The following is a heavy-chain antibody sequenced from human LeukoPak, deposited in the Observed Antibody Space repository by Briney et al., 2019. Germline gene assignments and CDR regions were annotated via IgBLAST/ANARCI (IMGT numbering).Heavy chain of an antibody. CDR3: ARDLRVAGTRYFDY. J-gene: IGHJ4*02. V-gene: IGHV1-2*02. CDR1: GYTFTCYY. Sequence: ASVKVSCKASGYTFTCYYMHWVRQAPGQGLEWMGWINPNSGGTNYAQKFQGRVTMTRDTSISTAYMELSRLRSDDTAVYYCARDLRVAGTRYFDYWGQGTLVTVSS. D-gene: IGHD6-19*01. CDR2: INPNSGGT.